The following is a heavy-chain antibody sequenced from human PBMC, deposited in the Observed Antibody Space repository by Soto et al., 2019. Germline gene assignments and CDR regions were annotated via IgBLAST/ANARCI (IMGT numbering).Heavy chain of an antibody. Sequence: SETLSLTCTVSGGSISSGGYYWSWIRQPPGKGLEWIGYIYYSGSTYYNPSLKSRVTISVDTSQNQISLKLSSVTAADTAVYYCARAGNYEGGMDVWGEGTPVTVSS. CDR1: GGSISSGGYY. CDR2: IYYSGST. V-gene: IGHV4-30-4*01. CDR3: ARAGNYEGGMDV. D-gene: IGHD1-7*01. J-gene: IGHJ6*01.